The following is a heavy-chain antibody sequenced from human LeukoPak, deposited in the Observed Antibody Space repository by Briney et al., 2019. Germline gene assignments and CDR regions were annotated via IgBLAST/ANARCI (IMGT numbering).Heavy chain of an antibody. V-gene: IGHV1-2*06. CDR2: IDPNSGGT. D-gene: IGHD5-12*01. Sequence: ASVKVSCKTSGYTFTGYFLYWVRQAPGQGLEWVGRIDPNSGGTNYAQKFQGRVTMTRDTTINTAYMELSRLTSDDTAVYFCAKYTAYDRHFDYWGQGTLVTVSS. CDR1: GYTFTGYF. J-gene: IGHJ4*02. CDR3: AKYTAYDRHFDY.